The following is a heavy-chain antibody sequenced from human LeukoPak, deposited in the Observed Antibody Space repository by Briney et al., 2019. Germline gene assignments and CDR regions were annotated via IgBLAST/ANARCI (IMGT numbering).Heavy chain of an antibody. CDR3: ARGLYYYDSSGYLGY. J-gene: IGHJ4*02. D-gene: IGHD3-22*01. V-gene: IGHV4-39*01. CDR1: GGSISNKSHY. Sequence: PSETLSLTCTVSGGSISNKSHYWGWIRQTPGKGLEWIGSISYSGTTYYNPSLKSRVTISVDTSKNQFSLKLTSVTAADTAVYYCARGLYYYDSSGYLGYWGQGTLVTVSS. CDR2: ISYSGTT.